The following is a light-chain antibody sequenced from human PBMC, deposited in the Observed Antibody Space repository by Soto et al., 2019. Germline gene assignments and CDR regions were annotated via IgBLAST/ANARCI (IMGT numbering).Light chain of an antibody. CDR2: DAS. CDR3: QQRSNWPPYT. Sequence: PGERATLSCRASQSVSSYLAWYQQKPGQAPRLLIYDASNRATGIPARFSGSGSGTDFTPTISSLEPEDFAVYYCQQRSNWPPYTFGQGTKLEIK. CDR1: QSVSSY. V-gene: IGKV3-11*01. J-gene: IGKJ2*01.